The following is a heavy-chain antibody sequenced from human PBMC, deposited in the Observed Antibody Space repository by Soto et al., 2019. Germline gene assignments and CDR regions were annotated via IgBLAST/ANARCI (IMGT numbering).Heavy chain of an antibody. CDR1: GYTFTSYY. J-gene: IGHJ5*02. CDR2: IDPNSGGA. V-gene: IGHV1-2*02. CDR3: AREMASTWFDS. Sequence: ASVKVSCKPSGYTFTSYYMHWLRQAPGQGPEWMGWIDPNSGGAHYAKNFQGRVTLTWDTSLTTAYMELSSLRSDDTAIYYCAREMASTWFDSWGQGSLVTVS. D-gene: IGHD2-8*01.